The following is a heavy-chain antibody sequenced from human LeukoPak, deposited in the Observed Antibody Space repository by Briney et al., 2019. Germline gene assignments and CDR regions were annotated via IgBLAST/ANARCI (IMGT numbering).Heavy chain of an antibody. CDR3: ARGYYYDSSGYYDY. CDR1: GFTFSSYE. CDR2: ISSSSSYI. V-gene: IGHV3-21*01. J-gene: IGHJ4*02. D-gene: IGHD3-22*01. Sequence: PGGSLRLSCAASGFTFSSYEMNWVRQAPGKGLEWVSSISSSSSYIYYADSVKGRFTISRDNAKNSLYLQMNSLRAEDTAVYYCARGYYYDSSGYYDYWGQGTLVTVSS.